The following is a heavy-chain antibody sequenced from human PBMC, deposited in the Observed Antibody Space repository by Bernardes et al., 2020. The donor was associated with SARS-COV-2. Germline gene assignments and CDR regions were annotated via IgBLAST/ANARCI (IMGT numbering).Heavy chain of an antibody. V-gene: IGHV3-48*02. Sequence: GGSLRLSRAASGFTFSSYSMNWVRQAPGKGLEWVSYISSSSSTIYYADSVKGRFTISRDNAKNSLYLQMNSLRDEDTAVYYCARYSSGRTYYYYGMDVWGQGTTVTVSS. CDR3: ARYSSGRTYYYYGMDV. CDR1: GFTFSSYS. CDR2: ISSSSSTI. D-gene: IGHD6-19*01. J-gene: IGHJ6*02.